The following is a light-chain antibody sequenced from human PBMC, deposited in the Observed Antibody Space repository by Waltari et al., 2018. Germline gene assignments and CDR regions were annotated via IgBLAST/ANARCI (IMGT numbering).Light chain of an antibody. J-gene: IGKJ1*01. Sequence: DIVMTQSPDSLAVSLGDRATFNCNSSQTVLYSSNNNNYLSWYQQKPGQPPKQLIYWASTRQSGVPDRFSGSGSGTDFTLTISSLQTEDVAVYYCQQYYSTPWTFGQGTKVEIK. CDR2: WAS. V-gene: IGKV4-1*01. CDR1: QTVLYSSNNNNY. CDR3: QQYYSTPWT.